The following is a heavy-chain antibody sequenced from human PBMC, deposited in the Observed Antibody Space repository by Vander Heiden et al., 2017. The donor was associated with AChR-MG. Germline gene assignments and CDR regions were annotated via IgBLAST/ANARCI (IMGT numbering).Heavy chain of an antibody. CDR3: ATATLLIAGTTEGAFDI. CDR2: AKSKIEGATI. CDR1: GFTFSDVW. V-gene: IGHV3-15*01. Sequence: EVQLVESAGGTVQPGGSLRLSCLGFGFTFSDVWMTWVRQAAGKGLEWVGRAKSKIEGATIDYAAPVKGRFTISRDDSKKTVFLQMNDLKVGDTGVYYCATATLLIAGTTEGAFDIWGHGTMVTLSS. D-gene: IGHD4-4*01. J-gene: IGHJ3*02.